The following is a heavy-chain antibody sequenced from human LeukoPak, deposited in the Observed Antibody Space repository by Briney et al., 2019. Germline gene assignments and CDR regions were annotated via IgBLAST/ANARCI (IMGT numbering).Heavy chain of an antibody. CDR2: IYYSGST. Sequence: SETLSLTCAVSGASISSYYWSWIRQPPGKGLEWIGSIYYSGSTNYNPSLKSRVTISLDTSMNQFSLKLSSVTAADTAVYYCARGASPDFWGQGTLVTVSS. V-gene: IGHV4-59*01. J-gene: IGHJ4*02. CDR1: GASISSYY. CDR3: ARGASPDF.